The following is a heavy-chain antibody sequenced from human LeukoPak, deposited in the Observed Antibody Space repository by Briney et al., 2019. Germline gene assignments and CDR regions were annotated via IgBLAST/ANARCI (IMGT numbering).Heavy chain of an antibody. V-gene: IGHV3-21*01. CDR3: ARVWWELPLDYYYGMDV. CDR1: GFMFSDYT. D-gene: IGHD1-26*01. Sequence: SGGSLRLSCAASGFMFSDYTVNWVRQAPGKGLEWVSSMSSSGTYIYYADSVKGRLTISRDNAKNSLYLQMNSLRAEDTAVYYCARVWWELPLDYYYGMDVWGQGTTVTVSS. J-gene: IGHJ6*02. CDR2: MSSSGTYI.